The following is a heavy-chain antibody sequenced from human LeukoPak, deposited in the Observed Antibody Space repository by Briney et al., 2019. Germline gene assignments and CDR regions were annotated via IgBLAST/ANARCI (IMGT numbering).Heavy chain of an antibody. CDR2: INPSGGST. CDR1: GYTLTELS. Sequence: ASVKVSCKVSGYTLTELSMHWVRQAPGQGLEWMGIINPSGGSTSYAQKFQGWVTMTRDTSISTACMELSRLRSDDTAVYYCARPLIVVVPAARTAAFDIWGQGTMVTVSS. J-gene: IGHJ3*02. D-gene: IGHD2-2*01. V-gene: IGHV1-2*04. CDR3: ARPLIVVVPAARTAAFDI.